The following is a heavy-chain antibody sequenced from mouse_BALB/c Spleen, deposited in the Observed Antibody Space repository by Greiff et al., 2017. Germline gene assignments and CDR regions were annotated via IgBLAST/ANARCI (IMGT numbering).Heavy chain of an antibody. D-gene: IGHD2-3*01. CDR2: ISYSGST. V-gene: IGHV3-2*02. CDR1: GYSITSDYA. Sequence: EVKLQESGPGLVKPSQSLSLTCTVTGYSITSDYAWNWIRQFPGNKLECMGYISYSGSTSYNPSLKSRISITRDTSKNQFFLQLNSVTTEDTATYYCAREYDGYYGAMDYWGQGTSVTVSS. J-gene: IGHJ4*01. CDR3: AREYDGYYGAMDY.